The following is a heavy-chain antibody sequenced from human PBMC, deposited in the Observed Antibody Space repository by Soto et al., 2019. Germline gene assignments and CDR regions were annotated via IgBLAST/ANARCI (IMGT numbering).Heavy chain of an antibody. CDR3: AHPNTEQQQYYFDY. J-gene: IGHJ4*02. CDR1: GFSLSTSGVG. D-gene: IGHD6-13*01. CDR2: IYWDDDK. Sequence: QITLKESGPTLVKPTQTLTLTCTFSGFSLSTSGVGVGWIRQPPGKALEWLALIYWDDDKRYSPSLKSRLTTXKXTXXNQVVLTMTNMDPVDTATYYCAHPNTEQQQYYFDYWGQGTLVTVSS. V-gene: IGHV2-5*02.